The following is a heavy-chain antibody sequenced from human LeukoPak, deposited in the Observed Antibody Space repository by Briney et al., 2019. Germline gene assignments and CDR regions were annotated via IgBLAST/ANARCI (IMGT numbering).Heavy chain of an antibody. CDR3: ASHRQMGLDY. CDR1: GGSISSYS. D-gene: IGHD2-8*01. J-gene: IGHJ4*01. CDR2: IYHIGTT. Sequence: SETLSRTCTVSGGSISSYSWSWIRQPPGKGLENIRYIYHIGTTNYNPSLKSRVTISLDTSKSQLSLKLSSVTAADTAVYYCASHRQMGLDYWGHGTLVTVSS. V-gene: IGHV4-59*08.